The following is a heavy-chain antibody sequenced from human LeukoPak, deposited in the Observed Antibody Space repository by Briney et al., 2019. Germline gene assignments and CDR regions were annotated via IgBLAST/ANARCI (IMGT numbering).Heavy chain of an antibody. CDR1: GFTFSSYA. Sequence: GGSLRPSCAASGFTFSSYAMSWVRQAPGKGLEWVSAISGSGGSTYYADSVKGRFTISRDNSKNTLYLQMNSLRAEDTAVYYCAKDYYDSSGPDYWGQGTLVTVSS. D-gene: IGHD3-22*01. CDR3: AKDYYDSSGPDY. CDR2: ISGSGGST. J-gene: IGHJ4*02. V-gene: IGHV3-23*01.